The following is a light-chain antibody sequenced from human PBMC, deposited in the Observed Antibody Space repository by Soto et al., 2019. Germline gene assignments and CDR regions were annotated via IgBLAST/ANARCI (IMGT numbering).Light chain of an antibody. CDR1: TSVSSY. J-gene: IGKJ5*01. Sequence: ILLAQSPVTPSLSPGERATLSCRATTSVSSYLAWYQQKPCQAPRLLLYDASNSATGIPARLSGRGSGTDFTLTTSSLVPEDFAVYYCQQRSNWPPITFGQGTRLEIK. V-gene: IGKV3-11*01. CDR3: QQRSNWPPIT. CDR2: DAS.